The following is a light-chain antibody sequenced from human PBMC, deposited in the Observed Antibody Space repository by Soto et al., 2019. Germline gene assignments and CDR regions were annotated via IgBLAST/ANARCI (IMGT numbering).Light chain of an antibody. V-gene: IGLV2-11*01. CDR2: DVS. J-gene: IGLJ2*01. CDR3: CSYAGDLAL. CDR1: SSDVGGYDF. Sequence: QSVLTQPRSVSGSPGQSVTISCTGTSSDVGGYDFVSWYQQLPGKAPKLMISDVSKRPSGVPDRFSGSKSGNTASLTISGLQAEDEADYYCCSYAGDLALFGGGTKVTVL.